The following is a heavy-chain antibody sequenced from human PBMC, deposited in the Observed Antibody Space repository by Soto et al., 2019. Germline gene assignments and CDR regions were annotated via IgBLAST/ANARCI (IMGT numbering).Heavy chain of an antibody. J-gene: IGHJ4*02. CDR1: GFTFSSYG. Sequence: QVQLVESGGGVVQPGRSLRLSCAASGFTFSSYGMHWVRQAPGKGLEWVAVISYDGSNKYYADSVKGRFTISRDNSKNTLYLQMNSLRAEDTAVYYCAKDGFCSGGSCYSSVRLDYWGQGTLVTVSS. CDR2: ISYDGSNK. D-gene: IGHD2-15*01. CDR3: AKDGFCSGGSCYSSVRLDY. V-gene: IGHV3-30*18.